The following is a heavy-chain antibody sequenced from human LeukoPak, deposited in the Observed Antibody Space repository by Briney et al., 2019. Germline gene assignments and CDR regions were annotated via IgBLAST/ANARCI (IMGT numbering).Heavy chain of an antibody. D-gene: IGHD4-17*01. CDR3: AKDMLGDGDSKYFFDY. J-gene: IGHJ4*02. CDR2: ISSSSSTI. Sequence: GGSLRLSCAASGFTFCSYSMNWVREAPGKGLEWVSYISSSSSTIYYADSVKGRFTISRDNAKNSLYLQMNSLRAEDTAVYYCAKDMLGDGDSKYFFDYWGQGTLVTVSS. V-gene: IGHV3-48*04. CDR1: GFTFCSYS.